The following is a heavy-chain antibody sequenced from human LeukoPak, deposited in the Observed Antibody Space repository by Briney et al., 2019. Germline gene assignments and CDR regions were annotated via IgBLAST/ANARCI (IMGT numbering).Heavy chain of an antibody. D-gene: IGHD2-21*02. V-gene: IGHV1-69*13. Sequence: SVKVSCKASGGTFSSYAISWVRQAPGQGLEWMGGIIPIFGTANYAQKFQGRVTITADESTSTAYMELSSLRSEDTAVYYCARQHCGGDCYSSLGYFDYWGQETLVTVSS. CDR3: ARQHCGGDCYSSLGYFDY. CDR2: IIPIFGTA. CDR1: GGTFSSYA. J-gene: IGHJ4*02.